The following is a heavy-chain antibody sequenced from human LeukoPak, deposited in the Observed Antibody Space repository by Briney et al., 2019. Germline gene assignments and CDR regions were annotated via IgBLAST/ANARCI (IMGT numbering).Heavy chain of an antibody. J-gene: IGHJ5*02. Sequence: SQTLSLTCTVSGGSISSGGYYWSWIRQHPGKGLEWIGYIYYSGSTYYNPSLKSRVTISVDTSKNQFSLKLSSVTAADTAVYYCARKKFIAAGGFDPWGQGTLVTVSS. CDR2: IYYSGST. D-gene: IGHD6-6*01. CDR3: ARKKFIAAGGFDP. CDR1: GGSISSGGYY. V-gene: IGHV4-31*03.